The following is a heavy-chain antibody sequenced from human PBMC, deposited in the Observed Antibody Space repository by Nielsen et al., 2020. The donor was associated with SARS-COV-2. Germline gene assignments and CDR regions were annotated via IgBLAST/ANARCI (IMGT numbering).Heavy chain of an antibody. CDR1: GYTFTGYY. CDR2: INPNSGGT. Sequence: ASVKVSCKASGYTFTGYYMHWVRQAPGQGLEWMGWINPNSGGTNYAQKFQGRVTMTRDTSISTAYMEPSRLRSDDTAVYYCARDLGSWYTDYGMDVWSQGTTVTVSS. D-gene: IGHD2-2*02. CDR3: ARDLGSWYTDYGMDV. J-gene: IGHJ6*02. V-gene: IGHV1-2*02.